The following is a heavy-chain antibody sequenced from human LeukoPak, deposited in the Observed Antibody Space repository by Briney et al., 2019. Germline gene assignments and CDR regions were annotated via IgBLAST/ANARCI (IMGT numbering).Heavy chain of an antibody. CDR2: TYYRSKWYT. Sequence: SQTLSLTCAISGDSVSSNSVTWNWIRQSPSRGLEWLGRTYYRSKWYTEYAVSVKSRITINPDTSKNQFSLQLSSVNPEDTAVYYCARLGSGSNYWGQGTLVTVSS. D-gene: IGHD3-10*01. CDR3: ARLGSGSNY. J-gene: IGHJ4*02. V-gene: IGHV6-1*01. CDR1: GDSVSSNSVT.